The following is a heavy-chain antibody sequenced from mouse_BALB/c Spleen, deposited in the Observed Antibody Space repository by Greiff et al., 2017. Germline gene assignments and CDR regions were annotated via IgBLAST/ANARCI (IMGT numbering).Heavy chain of an antibody. CDR1: GYTFTSYW. Sequence: QVQLKESGAELAKPGASVKMSCKASGYTFTSYWMHWVKQRPGQGLEWIGYINPSTGYTEYNQKFKDKATLTADKSSSTAYMQLSSLTSEDSAVYYCARYGSSGFAYWGQGTLVTVSA. CDR2: INPSTGYT. V-gene: IGHV1-7*01. J-gene: IGHJ3*01. D-gene: IGHD1-1*01. CDR3: ARYGSSGFAY.